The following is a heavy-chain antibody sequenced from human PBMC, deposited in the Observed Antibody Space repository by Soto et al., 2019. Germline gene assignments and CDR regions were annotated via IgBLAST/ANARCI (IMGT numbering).Heavy chain of an antibody. J-gene: IGHJ4*02. D-gene: IGHD5-18*01. CDR2: IFYIGST. CDR3: ASQDTAMVIFDY. CDR1: DGSIGNYY. V-gene: IGHV4-59*01. Sequence: SETLSLTCTVSDGSIGNYYLTWIRQSPEKGLEWIGYIFYIGSTNYNPALKSRVTISEDRSKNQVFLTLRSVTAADTAVYYCASQDTAMVIFDYWGQGTLVTVSS.